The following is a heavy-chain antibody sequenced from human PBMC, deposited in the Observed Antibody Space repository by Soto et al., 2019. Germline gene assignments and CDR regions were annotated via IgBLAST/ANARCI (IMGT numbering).Heavy chain of an antibody. J-gene: IGHJ3*02. CDR1: GFPFSFYG. V-gene: IGHV3-33*01. Sequence: PXGSLRLSCSVSGFPFSFYGFHWVRQSPGKGLEWLGVIVSDGSAIYHADSLEGRFFISRDNSKDILYLQMNSLRVEDTAVYYCARDDAFDNENGFDMWGQGSMVTVSS. CDR3: ARDDAFDNENGFDM. CDR2: IVSDGSAI. D-gene: IGHD3-3*02.